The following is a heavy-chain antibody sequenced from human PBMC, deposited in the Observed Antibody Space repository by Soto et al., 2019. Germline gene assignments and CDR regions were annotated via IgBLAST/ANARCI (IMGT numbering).Heavy chain of an antibody. Sequence: PGGSLRLSCAASGFTFSSYWMSWVRQAPGKGLEWVANIKQDGSEKYYVDSVKGRFTISRDNAKNSLYLQMNSLRAEDTAVYYCARDAAAGYCSSTSCYPGALDIWGQGTMVTVSS. V-gene: IGHV3-7*01. J-gene: IGHJ3*02. CDR1: GFTFSSYW. CDR3: ARDAAAGYCSSTSCYPGALDI. CDR2: IKQDGSEK. D-gene: IGHD2-2*01.